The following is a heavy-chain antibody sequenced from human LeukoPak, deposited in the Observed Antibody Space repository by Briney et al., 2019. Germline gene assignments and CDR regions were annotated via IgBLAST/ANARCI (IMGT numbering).Heavy chain of an antibody. CDR1: GYTFTGYY. J-gene: IGHJ3*02. V-gene: IGHV1-2*02. D-gene: IGHD3-10*01. CDR3: ARPITMVRGVIKDAFDI. CDR2: INPNSGGT. Sequence: ASVKVSCKASGYTFTGYYMHWVRQAPGQGLEWMGWINPNSGGTNYAQKFQGRVTMTRDTSISTAYMELSRLRSDDTAVYYCARPITMVRGVIKDAFDIWGQGTMVTVSS.